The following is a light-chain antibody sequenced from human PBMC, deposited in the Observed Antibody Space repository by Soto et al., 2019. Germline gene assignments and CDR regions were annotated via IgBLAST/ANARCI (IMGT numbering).Light chain of an antibody. CDR2: AAS. CDR3: QQSYSTPTIT. CDR1: QSIGGF. J-gene: IGKJ5*01. V-gene: IGKV1-39*01. Sequence: DIQMTQSPSSLSVSVGDRVTITCRASQSIGGFLNWYQQKLGKAPKLLIYAASSLQSGVPSRFRGSGSGTHFTLTISSLQPEDFATYYCQQSYSTPTITFGQGTRLEIK.